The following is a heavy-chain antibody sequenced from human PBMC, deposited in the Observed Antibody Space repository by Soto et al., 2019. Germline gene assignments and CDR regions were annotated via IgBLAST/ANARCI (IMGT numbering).Heavy chain of an antibody. D-gene: IGHD6-13*01. V-gene: IGHV3-30*18. CDR3: AEDRPYSSSWPLDY. CDR1: GFTFSSYG. Sequence: GGSLRLSCAASGFTFSSYGMHWVRQAPGKGLEWVAVISYDGSNKYYADSVKGRFTISRDNSKNTLYLQMNSLRAEDTAVYYCAEDRPYSSSWPLDYWGQGTLVTVSS. CDR2: ISYDGSNK. J-gene: IGHJ4*02.